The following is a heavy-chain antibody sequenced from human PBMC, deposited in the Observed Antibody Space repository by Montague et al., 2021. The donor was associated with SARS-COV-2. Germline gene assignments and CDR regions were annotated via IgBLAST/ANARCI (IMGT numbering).Heavy chain of an antibody. V-gene: IGHV4-39*01. J-gene: IGHJ4*02. Sequence: SETLSLTCTVSGGSISSSSYYWGWIRQPPGKGLEWIGNIFYSGSTFYNPSLKSRVTISVDTSKNQFSLKLNSVTAADTAVFYCARKTSRGLTIFGVVTASYCFDYWGQGTLVTVSS. D-gene: IGHD3-3*01. CDR3: ARKTSRGLTIFGVVTASYCFDY. CDR1: GGSISSSSYY. CDR2: IFYSGST.